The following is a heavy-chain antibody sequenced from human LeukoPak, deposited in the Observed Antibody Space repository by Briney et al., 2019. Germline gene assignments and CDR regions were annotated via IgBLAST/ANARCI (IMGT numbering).Heavy chain of an antibody. J-gene: IGHJ2*01. V-gene: IGHV4-39*01. D-gene: IGHD6-6*01. CDR2: IYYSGST. Sequence: SETLSLTCTVSGGSISSSSYYWGWIRQPPGKGLEWIGSIYYSGSTYYNPSLKSRVTISVDTSKNQFSLKLSSGTAADTAVYYCARRAAARPRYFDLWGRGTLVTVSS. CDR3: ARRAAARPRYFDL. CDR1: GGSISSSSYY.